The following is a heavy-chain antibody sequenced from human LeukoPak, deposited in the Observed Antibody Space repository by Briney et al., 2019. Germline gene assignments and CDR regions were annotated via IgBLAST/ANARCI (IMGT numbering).Heavy chain of an antibody. D-gene: IGHD1-1*01. CDR1: GGSISSGGYY. CDR3: ARASTEVELDFDY. J-gene: IGHJ4*02. V-gene: IGHV4-31*03. Sequence: SETLSLTCTVSGGSISSGGYYWSWIRQHPGKGLEWIGYIYYSGSTYYNPSLKSRVTISVDTSKNQFSLKLSSVTAADTAVYYCARASTEVELDFDYWGQGTLVTVSS. CDR2: IYYSGST.